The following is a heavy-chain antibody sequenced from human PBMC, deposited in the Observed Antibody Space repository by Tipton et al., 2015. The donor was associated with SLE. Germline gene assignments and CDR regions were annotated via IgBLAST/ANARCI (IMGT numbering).Heavy chain of an antibody. CDR1: GGTFSSYA. CDR2: IIPIFGTA. V-gene: IGHV1-69*01. D-gene: IGHD3-10*01. Sequence: QLVQSGAEVKKPGSSVKVSCKASGGTFSSYAISWVRQAPGQGLEWMGGIIPIFGTANYAQKFQGRVTITADESTSTAYMELSSLRSEDTAVYYCAREKGIVTMVRGVIIGGWFDPWGQGTLVTVSS. CDR3: AREKGIVTMVRGVIIGGWFDP. J-gene: IGHJ5*02.